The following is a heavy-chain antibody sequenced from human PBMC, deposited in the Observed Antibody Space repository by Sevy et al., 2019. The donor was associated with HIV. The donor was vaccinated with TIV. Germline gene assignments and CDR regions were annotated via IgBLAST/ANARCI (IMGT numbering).Heavy chain of an antibody. V-gene: IGHV4-34*01. J-gene: IGHJ6*02. D-gene: IGHD5-18*01. Sequence: SETLSLTCAVYGGSFSGYYWSWIRQPPGKGLEWIGEINHSGSTNYNPSLKSRVTISVDTSKNQFSLKLSFVTAADTAVYYCARETAYYYYGMDVWGQGTTVTVSS. CDR2: INHSGST. CDR1: GGSFSGYY. CDR3: ARETAYYYYGMDV.